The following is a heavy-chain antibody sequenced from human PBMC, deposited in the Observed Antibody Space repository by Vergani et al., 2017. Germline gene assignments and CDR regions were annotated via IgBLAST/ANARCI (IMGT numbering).Heavy chain of an antibody. CDR3: ARGNSEIWYSSGPGGFDY. D-gene: IGHD6-19*01. CDR2: ISAYNGNT. CDR1: GYTFTSYG. V-gene: IGHV1-18*01. Sequence: HVQLVQSGAEVKKSGASVKVSCKASGYTFTSYGISWVRQAPGQGLEWMGWISAYNGNTNYAQKLQGRVTMTTDTSTSTAYMELRSLRSDDTAVYYCARGNSEIWYSSGPGGFDYWGQGTLVTVSS. J-gene: IGHJ4*02.